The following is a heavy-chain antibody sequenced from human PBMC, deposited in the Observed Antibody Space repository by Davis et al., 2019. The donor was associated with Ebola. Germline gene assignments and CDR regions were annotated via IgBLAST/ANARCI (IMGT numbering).Heavy chain of an antibody. D-gene: IGHD3-10*01. J-gene: IGHJ4*02. CDR3: ARGVNRACFDD. CDR2: FSVYVNT. V-gene: IGHV3-74*01. Sequence: HTGGSLRLSCAASGFTFSSYSMNWVRHAPGRGLVWVARFSVYVNTFYSDSVKDRVTISRDKSKSKLYLQMSSLRVEDTAVYYCARGVNRACFDDWGQGTLVTVSS. CDR1: GFTFSSYS.